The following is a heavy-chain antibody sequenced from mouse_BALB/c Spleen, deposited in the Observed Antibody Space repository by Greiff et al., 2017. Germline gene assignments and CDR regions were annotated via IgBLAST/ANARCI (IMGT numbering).Heavy chain of an antibody. CDR2: ISSGGSYT. CDR3: TRRNDGYYYFDY. D-gene: IGHD2-3*01. CDR1: GFTFSSYT. J-gene: IGHJ2*01. Sequence: EVQGVESGGGLVKPGGSLKLSCAASGFTFSSYTMSWVRQTPEKRLEWVATISSGGSYTYYPDSVKGRFTISRDNAKNTLYLQMSSLKSEDTAMYYCTRRNDGYYYFDYWGQGTTLTVSS. V-gene: IGHV5-6-4*01.